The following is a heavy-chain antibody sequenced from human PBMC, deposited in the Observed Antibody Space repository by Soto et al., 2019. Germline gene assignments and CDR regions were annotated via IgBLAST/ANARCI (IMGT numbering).Heavy chain of an antibody. Sequence: SETLSLTCSFSGDSVTSHYLTWIRQSPEKGLEWIGYMHYTGFSHYNPSLKSRLTISVDRSENQFTLQLTSVTVADTAVYYCAGHLGYCDTNTCSPYKWFDPWGQGTLVTVSS. CDR2: MHYTGFS. J-gene: IGHJ5*02. D-gene: IGHD3-16*01. V-gene: IGHV4-59*02. CDR1: GDSVTSHY. CDR3: AGHLGYCDTNTCSPYKWFDP.